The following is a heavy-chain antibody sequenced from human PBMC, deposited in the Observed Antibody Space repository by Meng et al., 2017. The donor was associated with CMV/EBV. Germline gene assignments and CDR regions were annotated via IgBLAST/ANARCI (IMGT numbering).Heavy chain of an antibody. D-gene: IGHD6-19*01. V-gene: IGHV4-38-2*02. J-gene: IGHJ4*02. CDR3: ARGISEAGPFDY. Sequence: SETLSLTCTVSGYSISSGYYWGWIRQPPGKGLEWIGSIYHSGSTYYNPSLKSRVTISVDTSKNQFSLKLSSVTAADTAVYYCARGISEAGPFDYWDQGTLVTVSS. CDR2: IYHSGST. CDR1: GYSISSGYY.